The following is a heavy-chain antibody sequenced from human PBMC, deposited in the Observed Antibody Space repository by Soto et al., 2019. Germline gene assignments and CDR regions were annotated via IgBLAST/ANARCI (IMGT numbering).Heavy chain of an antibody. CDR2: IYYSGST. Sequence: SETLSLTCTVSGGSISSSSYYWGWIRQPPGKGLEWIGSIYYSGSTYCNPSLKSRVTISVDTSKNQFSLKLSSVTAADTAVYYCARHLYYYDSSGYYSDAFDIWGQGTMVTVSS. CDR3: ARHLYYYDSSGYYSDAFDI. D-gene: IGHD3-22*01. J-gene: IGHJ3*02. V-gene: IGHV4-39*01. CDR1: GGSISSSSYY.